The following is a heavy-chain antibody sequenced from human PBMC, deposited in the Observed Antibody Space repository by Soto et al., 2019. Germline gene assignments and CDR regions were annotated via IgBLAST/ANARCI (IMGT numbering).Heavy chain of an antibody. CDR3: ARLTGGDDFDI. CDR1: GGSIRSYY. Sequence: SETLSLTCTVSGGSIRSYYWSWIRQPPGKGLEWIGYIYYSGSTNYNPSLKSRVTISVDTSKNQFSLKLSSVTAADTAVYYCARLTGGDDFDIWGQGTMVTVSS. J-gene: IGHJ3*02. D-gene: IGHD7-27*01. V-gene: IGHV4-59*01. CDR2: IYYSGST.